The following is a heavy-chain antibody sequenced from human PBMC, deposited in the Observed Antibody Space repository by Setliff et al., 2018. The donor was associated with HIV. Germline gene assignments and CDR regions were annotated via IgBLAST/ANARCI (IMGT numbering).Heavy chain of an antibody. CDR1: GYIFIRYY. D-gene: IGHD3-3*01. Sequence: ASVKVSCKTSGYIFIRYYIFWVRQAPGQGLEWMGNINPHTGVTRYAEKFQGRVTMIRDTSISTIYMELSRLRSDDTAVYYCARDVRDGFEEWFSTLDDGMDVWGQGTMVTVSS. CDR3: ARDVRDGFEEWFSTLDDGMDV. V-gene: IGHV1-2*02. J-gene: IGHJ6*02. CDR2: INPHTGVT.